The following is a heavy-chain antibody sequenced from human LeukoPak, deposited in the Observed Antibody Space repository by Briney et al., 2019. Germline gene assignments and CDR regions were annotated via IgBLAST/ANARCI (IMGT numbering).Heavy chain of an antibody. CDR1: GGSISSYY. CDR2: IYYRGST. Sequence: PSETLSLTCTVSGGSISSYYWSWIRQPPGKGLEWIGYIYYRGSTNYNPSLKSRVTISVDTSKNQFSLKLSSVTAADTAVYYCASFDDYGDNFDYWGQGTLVTVSS. CDR3: ASFDDYGDNFDY. J-gene: IGHJ4*02. D-gene: IGHD4-17*01. V-gene: IGHV4-59*01.